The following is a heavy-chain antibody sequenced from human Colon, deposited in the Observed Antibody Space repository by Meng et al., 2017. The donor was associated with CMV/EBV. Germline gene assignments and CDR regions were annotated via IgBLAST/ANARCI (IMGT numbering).Heavy chain of an antibody. CDR3: ARETSGWSTGIDY. CDR1: GGSVNSGSYY. D-gene: IGHD6-19*01. J-gene: IGHJ4*02. CDR2: ISYSGNT. V-gene: IGHV4-61*01. Sequence: VFGGSVNSGSYYWTWIRQPPGKGLEWIGYISYSGNTNYNPSLKSRLTIEVDTSRNQFSLKLTSVSAADTAMYYCARETSGWSTGIDYWGQGTLVTAPQ.